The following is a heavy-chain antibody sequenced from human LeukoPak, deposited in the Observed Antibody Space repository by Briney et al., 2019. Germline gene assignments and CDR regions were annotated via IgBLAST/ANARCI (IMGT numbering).Heavy chain of an antibody. D-gene: IGHD3-10*01. Sequence: SETLSLTCAVYGGSFSGYYWSWIRQPPGKGLEWIGEINHSGSTNYNPSLKSRVTISVDTSKNQFSLKLSSVTAADTAVYYCARSSYSNYYGSGSSHGWFDPWGQGTQVTVSS. J-gene: IGHJ5*02. V-gene: IGHV4-34*01. CDR3: ARSSYSNYYGSGSSHGWFDP. CDR1: GGSFSGYY. CDR2: INHSGST.